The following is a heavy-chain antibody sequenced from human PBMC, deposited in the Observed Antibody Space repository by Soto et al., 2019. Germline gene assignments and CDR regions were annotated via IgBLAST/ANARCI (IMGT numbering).Heavy chain of an antibody. Sequence: SMLLSCAAAEFTISSYSIHWILQAPGKGLEGVAVISYDGSNKYYADSVKGRFTISRDNSKNTLYLQMNSLRAEDTAVYYCARPALGEDDAFDIWGQGTMVTVSS. CDR2: ISYDGSNK. CDR3: ARPALGEDDAFDI. V-gene: IGHV3-30-3*01. D-gene: IGHD3-16*01. J-gene: IGHJ3*02. CDR1: EFTISSYS.